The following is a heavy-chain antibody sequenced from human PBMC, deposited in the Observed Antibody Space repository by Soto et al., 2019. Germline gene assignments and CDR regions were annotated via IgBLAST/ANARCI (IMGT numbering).Heavy chain of an antibody. CDR1: GGSISSGGYF. CDR3: AREGAAPYYYYGMDV. J-gene: IGHJ6*02. Sequence: SETLSLTCAVSGGSISSGGYFWSWIRQHPGKGLEWIGFIYYSGSTYYNPSLKSRVTISVDTSKNQFSLKLSSVTAADTAVYYCAREGAAPYYYYGMDVWGQGTTVTVSS. D-gene: IGHD6-6*01. V-gene: IGHV4-31*11. CDR2: IYYSGST.